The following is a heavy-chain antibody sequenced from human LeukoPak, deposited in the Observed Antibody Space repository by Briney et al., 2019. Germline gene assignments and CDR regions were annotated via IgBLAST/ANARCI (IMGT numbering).Heavy chain of an antibody. Sequence: ASVKVSCKVSGYTLTELSMHWVRQAPGKGLEWMGGFDPEDGETIYAQKFQGRVTMTEDTSTDTAYMELSSLRSEDTAVHYCATALRYYDILTGRPNWFDPWGQGTLVTVSS. CDR2: FDPEDGET. CDR3: ATALRYYDILTGRPNWFDP. V-gene: IGHV1-24*01. CDR1: GYTLTELS. D-gene: IGHD3-9*01. J-gene: IGHJ5*02.